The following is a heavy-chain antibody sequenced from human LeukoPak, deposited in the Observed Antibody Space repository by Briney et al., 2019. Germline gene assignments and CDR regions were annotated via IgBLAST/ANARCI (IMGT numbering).Heavy chain of an antibody. CDR3: ARHADYGAPDAFDI. D-gene: IGHD4-17*01. V-gene: IGHV5-51*01. CDR1: GYSFTTYW. CDR2: IYPGDSDT. Sequence: GESLKITCKGSGYSFTTYWIGWVRQMPGKGLEWMGIIYPGDSDTRYSPSFQGQVTISADQSISTAYLQWSSLKASDTAMYYCARHADYGAPDAFDIWGQGTMVTVSS. J-gene: IGHJ3*02.